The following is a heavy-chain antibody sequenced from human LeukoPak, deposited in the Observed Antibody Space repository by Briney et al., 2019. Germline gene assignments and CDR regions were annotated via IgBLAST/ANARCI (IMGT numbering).Heavy chain of an antibody. J-gene: IGHJ4*02. CDR3: ARGQLLDY. D-gene: IGHD2-2*01. CDR1: GFTFNNYW. CDR2: INQDGSEK. V-gene: IGHV3-7*01. Sequence: GGSLRLSCAASGFTFNNYWMSWVRQAPGKGPEWVANINQDGSEKYYVDSVKGRFTISRDNAKNSLYLQMNSLRVEDTAVYHCARGQLLDYWGQGALVTVSP.